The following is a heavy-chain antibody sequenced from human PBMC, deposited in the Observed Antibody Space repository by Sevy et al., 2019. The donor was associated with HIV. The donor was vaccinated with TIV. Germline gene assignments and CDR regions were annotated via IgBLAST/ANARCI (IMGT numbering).Heavy chain of an antibody. V-gene: IGHV3-72*01. J-gene: IGHJ4*02. CDR3: TRILGPNGFDF. Sequence: GGSLRLSCAASGFTFSDHYMDWVRQAPGKGLEWVGRTRNKANSYTTEYAASVKGRFTISRDDSKNSLYLQMNSLKIEDTALYYCTRILGPNGFDFWGQGTLVTVSS. CDR1: GFTFSDHY. CDR2: TRNKANSYTT.